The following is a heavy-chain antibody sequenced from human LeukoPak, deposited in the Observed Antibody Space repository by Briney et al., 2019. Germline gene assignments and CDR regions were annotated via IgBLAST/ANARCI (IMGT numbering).Heavy chain of an antibody. CDR1: GNSFISDY. V-gene: IGHV1-46*01. CDR3: ARDTRIVVVPAAMRYYYYMDV. CDR2: INPSGGST. Sequence: ASVKVSCKASGNSFISDYMHWVRQAPGQGLEWMGIINPSGGSTSYAQKFQGRVTMTRDMSTSTVYMELSSLRSEDTAVYYCARDTRIVVVPAAMRYYYYMDVWGKGTTVTVSS. J-gene: IGHJ6*03. D-gene: IGHD2-2*01.